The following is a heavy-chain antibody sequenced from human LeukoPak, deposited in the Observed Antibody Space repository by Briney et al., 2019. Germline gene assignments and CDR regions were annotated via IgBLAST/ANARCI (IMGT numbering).Heavy chain of an antibody. CDR1: GFTFSFYW. CDR2: INPGGSST. Sequence: GGSLRLSCAASGFTFSFYWMHWVHQVPGQGLVWVSRINPGGSSTAYADSVKGRFTISRDNAKNTLYLQMDSLRADDTGVYYCARSDQADDYWGQGTLVTVSS. D-gene: IGHD2-2*01. J-gene: IGHJ4*02. CDR3: ARSDQADDY. V-gene: IGHV3-74*01.